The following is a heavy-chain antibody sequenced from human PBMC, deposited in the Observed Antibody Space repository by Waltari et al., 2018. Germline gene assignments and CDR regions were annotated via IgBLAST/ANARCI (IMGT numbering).Heavy chain of an antibody. J-gene: IGHJ2*01. CDR3: AREGVILKITDRYFDM. Sequence: QVHLVESGGGVVQPGGSLRLSCAASGFSFSSHGMHWVRQAPGKGLQWVSVISDDGRKKYYTDSVKGRFTVSRDNSQNTLHLQMNSLAVEDTAVYYCAREGVILKITDRYFDMWGRGTLVTVSS. CDR2: ISDDGRKK. CDR1: GFSFSSHG. V-gene: IGHV3-30*10. D-gene: IGHD3-9*01.